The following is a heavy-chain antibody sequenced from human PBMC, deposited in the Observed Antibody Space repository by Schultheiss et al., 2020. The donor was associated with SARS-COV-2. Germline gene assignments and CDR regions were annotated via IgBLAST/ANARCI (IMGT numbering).Heavy chain of an antibody. D-gene: IGHD3-3*01. Sequence: SQTLSLTCTVSGGSISSYYWSWIRQPPGKGLEWIGSIYYSGSTYYNPSLKSRVTISVDTSKNQFSLKLSSVTAADTAVYYCASRTIFGVSMDVWGQGTTVTVSS. CDR1: GGSISSYY. V-gene: IGHV4-59*08. J-gene: IGHJ6*02. CDR3: ASRTIFGVSMDV. CDR2: IYYSGST.